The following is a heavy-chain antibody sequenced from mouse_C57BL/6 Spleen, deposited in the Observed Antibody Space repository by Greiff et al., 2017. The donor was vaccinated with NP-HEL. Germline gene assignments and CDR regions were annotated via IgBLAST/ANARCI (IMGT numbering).Heavy chain of an antibody. CDR1: GFTFTDYY. D-gene: IGHD4-1*02. V-gene: IGHV7-3*01. J-gene: IGHJ2*01. Sequence: EVKVVESGGGLVQPGGSLSLSCAASGFTFTDYYMSWVRQPPGKALEWLGFIRNKANGYTTEYSASVKGRFTISRDNSQSILYLQMNALRAEDSATYYCARQLGHTLDDWGQGTTLTVAS. CDR2: IRNKANGYTT. CDR3: ARQLGHTLDD.